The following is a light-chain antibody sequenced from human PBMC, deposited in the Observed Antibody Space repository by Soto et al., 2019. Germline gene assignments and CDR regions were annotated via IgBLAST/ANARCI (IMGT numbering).Light chain of an antibody. J-gene: IGKJ1*01. CDR2: GAS. CDR3: QHYNNSPPWT. CDR1: QSVSSN. V-gene: IGKV3-15*01. Sequence: EIVMTQSPATLSVSPGERATLSCRASQSVSSNLAWYQQKPGQSPRLLIYGASTRATGIPVRFSGSGSGTDFTLTISSLQSEDFAVYYCQHYNNSPPWTFGQGTKVEIK.